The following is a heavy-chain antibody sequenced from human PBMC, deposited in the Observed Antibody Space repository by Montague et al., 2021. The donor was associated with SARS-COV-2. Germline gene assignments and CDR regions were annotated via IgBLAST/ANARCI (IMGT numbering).Heavy chain of an antibody. V-gene: IGHV4-59*11. CDR3: ERSRLDYNDYVFDY. Sequence: SETLSLTCSVSGGSIRSHNWSWIRHRPGAGLELIGYIYYSGTTNYNYSLKSRGTISVDTSKNQFSLTLSPVTAADTAVFYCERSRLDYNDYVFDYWGQGILVTVSS. CDR2: IYYSGTT. CDR1: GGSIRSHN. J-gene: IGHJ4*02. D-gene: IGHD3-16*01.